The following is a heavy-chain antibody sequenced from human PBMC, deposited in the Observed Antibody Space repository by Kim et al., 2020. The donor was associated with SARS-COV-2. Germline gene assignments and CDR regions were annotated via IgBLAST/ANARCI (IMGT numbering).Heavy chain of an antibody. D-gene: IGHD6-13*01. CDR2: FSYTGST. V-gene: IGHV4-39*01. CDR3: ARHEYMLGSRWPDY. Sequence: SETLSLTCSVSGGSLTSSSYFWGWIRQPPGKGLEWIGSFSYTGSTYYNPSVENRVIISIDTSKTQFSLRLSSVTAADTAVYYCARHEYMLGSRWPDYWGQGTLVTVSS. CDR1: GGSLTSSSYF. J-gene: IGHJ4*02.